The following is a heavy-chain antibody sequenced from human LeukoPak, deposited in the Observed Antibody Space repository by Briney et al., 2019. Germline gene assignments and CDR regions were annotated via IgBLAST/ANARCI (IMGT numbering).Heavy chain of an antibody. Sequence: ASVKVSCKAPGGTFSSYAISWVRQAPGQGLEWMGGIIPIFGTANYAQKFQGRVTITADESTSTAYMELSSLRSEDTAVYYCARVSNYYYYGMDVWGQGTTVTVSS. CDR1: GGTFSSYA. CDR2: IIPIFGTA. J-gene: IGHJ6*02. D-gene: IGHD6-6*01. CDR3: ARVSNYYYYGMDV. V-gene: IGHV1-69*13.